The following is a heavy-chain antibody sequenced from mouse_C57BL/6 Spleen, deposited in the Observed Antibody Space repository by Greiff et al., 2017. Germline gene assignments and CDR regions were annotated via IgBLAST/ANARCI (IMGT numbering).Heavy chain of an antibody. CDR2: IYPGSGST. Sequence: QVQLQQSGAELVKPGASVKMSCKASGYTFTSYWITWVKQRPGQGLEWIGDIYPGSGSTNYNEKFKSKATLTVDTSSSTAYMQLSSLTSEDSAVYYCARGSSAIWYFDVWGTGTTVTVSS. J-gene: IGHJ1*03. V-gene: IGHV1-55*01. CDR3: ARGSSAIWYFDV. D-gene: IGHD1-1*01. CDR1: GYTFTSYW.